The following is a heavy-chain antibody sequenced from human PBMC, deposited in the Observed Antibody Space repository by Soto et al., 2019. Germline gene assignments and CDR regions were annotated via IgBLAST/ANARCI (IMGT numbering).Heavy chain of an antibody. CDR2: IKQDGSEK. V-gene: IGHV3-7*03. D-gene: IGHD5-12*01. CDR1: GFTFSSYW. Sequence: GGSLRLSCAASGFTFSSYWMSWVRQAPGKGLEWVANIKQDGSEKYYVDSVKGRFTISRDNAKSSLYLQMNSPRAEDTAVYYCARGPGYKSPDAFDIWGQGTMVTVSS. J-gene: IGHJ3*02. CDR3: ARGPGYKSPDAFDI.